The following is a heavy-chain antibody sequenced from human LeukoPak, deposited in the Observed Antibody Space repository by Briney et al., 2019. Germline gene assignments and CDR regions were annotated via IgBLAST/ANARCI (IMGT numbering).Heavy chain of an antibody. J-gene: IGHJ4*02. CDR3: ARLARDVYNIIAYFFDQ. CDR1: GGSISSSSYY. V-gene: IGHV4-39*01. D-gene: IGHD5-24*01. Sequence: SETLSLTCTVSGGSISSSSYYWGWIRQPPGKGLEWIGSIYYSGSTYYKPSLKSRVTISVDTSKNQLTLKLSSVTAADTAVYYCARLARDVYNIIAYFFDQWGQGTLVTVSS. CDR2: IYYSGST.